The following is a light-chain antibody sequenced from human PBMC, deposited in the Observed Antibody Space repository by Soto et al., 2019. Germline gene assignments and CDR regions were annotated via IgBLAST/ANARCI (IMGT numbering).Light chain of an antibody. CDR1: QSIGTY. CDR2: GAC. J-gene: IGKJ3*01. CDR3: QQYGDSPAT. V-gene: IGKV3-20*01. Sequence: EIVLTQAPGSVSLAPGERATVSGRASQSIGTYLAWYQQKPGQAPSLLIYGACSRATCIPDRFRGSGSGTDFTLTICRLAPDDFAVYYCQQYGDSPATVGPGTKVASK.